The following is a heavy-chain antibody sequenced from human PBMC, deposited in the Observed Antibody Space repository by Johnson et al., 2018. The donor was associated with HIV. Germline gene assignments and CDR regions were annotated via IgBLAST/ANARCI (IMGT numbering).Heavy chain of an antibody. Sequence: QVLLVESGGGVVQPGGSLRLSCAASGFTFSSYGMHWVRQAPGKGLERVAFIRYAGSKKYYADSVKGRFTISRDNAKNSLYLQMNSLRAEDTAVYYCARVGDGSGYYFDAFDIWGQGTMVTVSS. CDR1: GFTFSSYG. V-gene: IGHV3-30*02. D-gene: IGHD3-22*01. CDR2: IRYAGSKK. J-gene: IGHJ3*02. CDR3: ARVGDGSGYYFDAFDI.